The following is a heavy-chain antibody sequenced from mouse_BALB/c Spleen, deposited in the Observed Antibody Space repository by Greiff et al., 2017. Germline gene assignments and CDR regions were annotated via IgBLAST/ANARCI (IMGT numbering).Heavy chain of an antibody. CDR3: NAITGTGWYCDV. CDR2: IDPENGDT. D-gene: IGHD4-1*01. Sequence: VQLQQSGAELVKPGASVKLSCTASGFNIKDTYMHWVKQRPEQGLEWIGRIDPENGDTEYAPKFQGKATMTADTSSNTAYLQLSSLTSEDTAVYYCNAITGTGWYCDVWGAGTTVTVSS. J-gene: IGHJ1*01. V-gene: IGHV14-4*02. CDR1: GFNIKDTY.